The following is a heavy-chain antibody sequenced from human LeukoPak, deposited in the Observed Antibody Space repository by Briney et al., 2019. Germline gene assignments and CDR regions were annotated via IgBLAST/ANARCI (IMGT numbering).Heavy chain of an antibody. CDR2: IYHIGSG. V-gene: IGHV4-38-2*01. CDR1: GYSMNTDYY. J-gene: IGHJ5*02. CDR3: AGHRGRRRLQMGWFDP. D-gene: IGHD5-24*01. Sequence: PSETLSLTCAVSGYSMNTDYYWGWIRQPPGKGLEWIGSIYHIGSGIYNPSLKSRITISVDTSKNQFSLRLNSVTVADTAVYYCAGHRGRRRLQMGWFDPWGQGTLVTVSS.